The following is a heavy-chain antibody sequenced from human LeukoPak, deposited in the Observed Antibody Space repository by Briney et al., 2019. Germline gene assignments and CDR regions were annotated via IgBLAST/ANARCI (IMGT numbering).Heavy chain of an antibody. D-gene: IGHD1-26*01. Sequence: AASVKVSCKASGYTFTGYYMHWVRQAPGQGLEWMGWISAYNGNTNYAQKLQGRVTMTTDTSTSTAYMELRSLRSDDTAVYYCARDPRFRIVGATGFDYWGQGTLVTVSS. V-gene: IGHV1-18*04. CDR2: ISAYNGNT. CDR3: ARDPRFRIVGATGFDY. J-gene: IGHJ4*02. CDR1: GYTFTGYY.